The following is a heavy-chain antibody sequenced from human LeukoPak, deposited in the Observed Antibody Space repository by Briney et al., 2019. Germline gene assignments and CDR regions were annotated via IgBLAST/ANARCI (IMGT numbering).Heavy chain of an antibody. D-gene: IGHD2-21*02. J-gene: IGHJ4*02. CDR3: ASSRRGGDCFDY. Sequence: PSETLSLTCTVSGGSISSYYWSWIRQPPGKGLEWIGYIYYSGSTNYNPSLKSRVTISVDTSKNQFSLKLSSVTAADTAVYYCASSRRGGDCFDYWGQGTLVTDSS. CDR2: IYYSGST. CDR1: GGSISSYY. V-gene: IGHV4-59*01.